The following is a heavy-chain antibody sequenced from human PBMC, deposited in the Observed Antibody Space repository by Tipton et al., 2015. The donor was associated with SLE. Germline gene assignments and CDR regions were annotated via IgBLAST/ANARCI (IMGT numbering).Heavy chain of an antibody. CDR1: GFTVSSNY. CDR3: ARGTLIGDRGSIGYFDL. CDR2: IYSDGKT. J-gene: IGHJ2*01. V-gene: IGHV3-53*04. Sequence: GSLRLSCAASGFTVSSNYMSWVRQAPGKGLEWVSVIYSDGKTYYTDSVKGRFTISRHNSKNTLYLQMNSLRAEDTAVYYCARGTLIGDRGSIGYFDLWGRGTLVTVSS. D-gene: IGHD7-27*01.